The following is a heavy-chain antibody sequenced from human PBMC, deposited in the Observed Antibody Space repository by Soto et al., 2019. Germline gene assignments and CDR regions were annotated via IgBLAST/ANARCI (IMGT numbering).Heavy chain of an antibody. CDR3: ARGPSESSALNYNYLYYYYMDF. CDR2: IWYDGSYK. J-gene: IGHJ6*03. CDR1: GFTFSNYG. Sequence: PGGSLRLSCAASGFTFSNYGMHWVRQAPGKGLEWVAVIWYDGSYKYYADSVKGRFTISRDNSNNMFYVQMNSLRVEDTAIYYCARGPSESSALNYNYLYYYYMDFWGQGTTVTVSS. V-gene: IGHV3-33*01. D-gene: IGHD1-1*01.